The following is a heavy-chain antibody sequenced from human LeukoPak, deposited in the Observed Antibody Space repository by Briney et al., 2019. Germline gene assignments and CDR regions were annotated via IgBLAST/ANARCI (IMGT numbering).Heavy chain of an antibody. J-gene: IGHJ4*02. Sequence: SVKVSCKASGGTFSSYAISWVRQAPGQGLEWMGGIIPIFGTANYAQKFQGRVTITADESTSTAYMELSSLRSEDTAVYYCARGRRELWLFDYWGQGTLVTVSS. CDR2: IIPIFGTA. CDR1: GGTFSSYA. V-gene: IGHV1-69*13. D-gene: IGHD1-26*01. CDR3: ARGRRELWLFDY.